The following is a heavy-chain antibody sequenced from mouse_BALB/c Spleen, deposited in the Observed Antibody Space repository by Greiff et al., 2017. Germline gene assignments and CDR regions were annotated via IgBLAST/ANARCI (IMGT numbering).Heavy chain of an antibody. V-gene: IGHV14-3*02. CDR3: ARAGTFDY. J-gene: IGHJ2*01. CDR1: GFNIKDTY. D-gene: IGHD4-1*01. CDR2: IDPANGNT. Sequence: EVQLKESGAELVKPGASVKLSCTASGFNIKDTYMHWVKQRPEQGLEWIGRIDPANGNTKYDPKFQGKATITADTSSNTAYLQLSSLTSEDTAVYYCARAGTFDYWGQGTTLTVSS.